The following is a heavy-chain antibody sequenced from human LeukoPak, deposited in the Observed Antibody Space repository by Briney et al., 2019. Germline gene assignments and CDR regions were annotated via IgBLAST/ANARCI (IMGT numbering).Heavy chain of an antibody. CDR2: IWYDGSNK. Sequence: GGSLRLSCAASGFTFSSYGMHWVRQAPGKGLEWVAVIWYDGSNKYYADSVKGRFTISRDNAKNSLYLQMNSLRAEDTAVFYCASLFRDYFGSGSYYNVDYWGQGTLVTVSS. J-gene: IGHJ4*02. CDR3: ASLFRDYFGSGSYYNVDY. D-gene: IGHD3-10*01. V-gene: IGHV3-33*03. CDR1: GFTFSSYG.